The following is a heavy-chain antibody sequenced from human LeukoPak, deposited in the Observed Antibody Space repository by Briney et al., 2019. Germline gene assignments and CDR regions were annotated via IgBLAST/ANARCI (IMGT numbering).Heavy chain of an antibody. J-gene: IGHJ6*02. CDR1: GGSFSGYY. Sequence: SETLSLTCAVYGGSFSGYYWSWIRQPPGKGLEWIGEINHSGSTNYNPSLKSRVTISIDTSKNQLSLRLSSVTAADTAVYYCAKGVRNLDVWGQGTTVTVSS. CDR2: INHSGST. CDR3: AKGVRNLDV. V-gene: IGHV4-34*01.